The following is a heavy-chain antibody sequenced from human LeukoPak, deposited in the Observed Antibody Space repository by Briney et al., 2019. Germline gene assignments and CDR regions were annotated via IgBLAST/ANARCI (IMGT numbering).Heavy chain of an antibody. J-gene: IGHJ4*02. Sequence: GGSLRLSCAASGFTVSSNYMSWVRQAPGKGLEWVSVIYSGGSTDYADSVKGRFTISRDNSKNTLNLQMNSLRAEDTAVYYGAKGRQGYFDYWGQGTLVTVSS. CDR3: AKGRQGYFDY. V-gene: IGHV3-66*01. CDR2: IYSGGST. CDR1: GFTVSSNY.